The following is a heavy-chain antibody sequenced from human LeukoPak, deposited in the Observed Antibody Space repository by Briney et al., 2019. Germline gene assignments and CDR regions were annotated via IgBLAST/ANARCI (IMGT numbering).Heavy chain of an antibody. CDR2: IYTSGST. J-gene: IGHJ6*03. D-gene: IGHD6-13*01. CDR3: ARTPSSSWYDYYYYMDV. CDR1: GGSISSYY. V-gene: IGHV4-4*09. Sequence: PSETLSLTCTVSGGSISSYYWSWIRQPPGKGLEWIGYIYTSGSTNYNPSLKSRVTISVDTSKNQFSLKLSSVTAADTAVYYCARTPSSSWYDYYYYMDVWGKGTTVTVSS.